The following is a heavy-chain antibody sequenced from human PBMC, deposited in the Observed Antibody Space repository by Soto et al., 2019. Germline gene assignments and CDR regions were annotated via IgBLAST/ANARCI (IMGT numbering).Heavy chain of an antibody. Sequence: PSETLSLTCAVYGGSFSGYYWSWIRQPPGKGLEWIGEINHSGSTHYNPSLKSRVTISVDTSKNQFSLKLSSVTAADTAVYYYLYRTSYGGDFFDYWGQGTLVTVSS. V-gene: IGHV4-34*01. J-gene: IGHJ4*02. D-gene: IGHD6-6*01. CDR2: INHSGST. CDR1: GGSFSGYY. CDR3: LYRTSYGGDFFDY.